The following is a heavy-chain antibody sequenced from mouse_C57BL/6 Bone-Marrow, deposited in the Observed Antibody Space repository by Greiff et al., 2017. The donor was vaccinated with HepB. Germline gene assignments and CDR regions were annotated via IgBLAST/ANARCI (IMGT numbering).Heavy chain of an antibody. V-gene: IGHV1-52*01. J-gene: IGHJ2*01. CDR3: ARSDYYGSSVDY. CDR2: IDPSDSET. CDR1: GYTFTSYW. D-gene: IGHD1-1*01. Sequence: VQLQQSGAELVRPGSSVKLSCKASGYTFTSYWMHWVKQSPIQGLEWIGNIDPSDSETHYNQKFKDKATLTVDKSSSTAYMQLSSLTSEDSAVYYCARSDYYGSSVDYWGQGTTLTVSS.